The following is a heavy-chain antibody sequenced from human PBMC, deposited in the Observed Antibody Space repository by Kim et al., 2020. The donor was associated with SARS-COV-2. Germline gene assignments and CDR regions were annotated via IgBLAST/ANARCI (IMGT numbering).Heavy chain of an antibody. CDR1: GFTSSSYD. J-gene: IGHJ6*02. D-gene: IGHD3-22*01. Sequence: GGSLRLSCAASGFTSSSYDMHWVRQAPGKGLEWVAIISYDGSDKNFADSVKGRFTISRDNSKKTLYLQMNSLRAEDSAVYYCVTTTYYYDSSGYYLPYYYGGDVWGQGTTGTVSS. CDR2: ISYDGSDK. CDR3: VTTTYYYDSSGYYLPYYYGGDV. V-gene: IGHV3-30*03.